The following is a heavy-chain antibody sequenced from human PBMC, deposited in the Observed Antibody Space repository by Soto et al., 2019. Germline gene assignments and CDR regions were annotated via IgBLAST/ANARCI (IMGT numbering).Heavy chain of an antibody. CDR3: ARVRDWFDP. CDR1: GGSFSGYH. CDR2: IDHSGYT. Sequence: PSETLSLTCAVYGGSFSGYHWNWIRQPPGKGLEWIGEIDHSGYTNYNQSLKSRVTISVDTSKNQFSLRLTSVTAADTAVYYCARVRDWFDPWGQGTLVTVSS. D-gene: IGHD3-3*01. J-gene: IGHJ5*02. V-gene: IGHV4-34*01.